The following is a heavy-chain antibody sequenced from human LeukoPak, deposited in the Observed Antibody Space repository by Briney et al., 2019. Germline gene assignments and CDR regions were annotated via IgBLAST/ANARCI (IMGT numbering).Heavy chain of an antibody. CDR3: ARAPSEIGGYYPEYFRH. J-gene: IGHJ1*01. Sequence: GGSLRLSCAASGFSFSSYWMHWVRQAPGKGLVWVSRIKSDGKTNYADSVKGRFTISRDNAKNTVSLQMNSLRAEDTGVYYCARAPSEIGGYYPEYFRHWGQGTLVTVPS. V-gene: IGHV3-74*01. CDR1: GFSFSSYW. CDR2: IKSDGKT. D-gene: IGHD3-22*01.